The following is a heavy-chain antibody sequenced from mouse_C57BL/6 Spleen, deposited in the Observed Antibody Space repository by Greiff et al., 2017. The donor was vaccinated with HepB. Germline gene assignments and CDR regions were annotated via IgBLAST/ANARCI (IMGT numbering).Heavy chain of an antibody. CDR1: GFTFSDYG. CDR3: ARKITTGDFDV. V-gene: IGHV5-17*01. J-gene: IGHJ1*03. D-gene: IGHD1-1*01. Sequence: EVKLMESGGGLVKPGGSLKLSCAASGFTFSDYGMHWVRQAPEKGLEWVAYISSGSSTIYYADTVKGRFTISRDNAKNTLFLQMTSLRSEDTAMYYCARKITTGDFDVWGTGTTVTVSS. CDR2: ISSGSSTI.